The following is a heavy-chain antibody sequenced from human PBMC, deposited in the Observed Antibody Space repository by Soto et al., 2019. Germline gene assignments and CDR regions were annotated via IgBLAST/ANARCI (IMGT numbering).Heavy chain of an antibody. CDR1: GFTFSSYD. Sequence: EVQLVESGGGLVQPGGSLRLSCAASGFTFSSYDMHWVRQATGKGLEWVSTIGTAGDTYYPGSVKGRFTISRENAKNSLYLQMNSLRAEDTAVYYCARKGQLGTPAYYYYGIDVWGQGTTVTVSS. D-gene: IGHD6-6*01. CDR3: ARKGQLGTPAYYYYGIDV. CDR2: IGTAGDT. J-gene: IGHJ6*02. V-gene: IGHV3-13*01.